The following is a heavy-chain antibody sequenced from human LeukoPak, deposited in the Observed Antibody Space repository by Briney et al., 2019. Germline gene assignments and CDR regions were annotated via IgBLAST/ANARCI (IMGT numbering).Heavy chain of an antibody. CDR1: GDTFSSYA. V-gene: IGHV1-69*05. D-gene: IGHD5-18*01. Sequence: SVKVSCKASGDTFSSYAISWVRQAPGQGLEWMGRIIPIFGTANYAQKFQGRVTITTDESTSTAYMELSSLRSEDTAVYYCARDGAAMSSDYWGQGTLVTVSS. CDR2: IIPIFGTA. CDR3: ARDGAAMSSDY. J-gene: IGHJ4*02.